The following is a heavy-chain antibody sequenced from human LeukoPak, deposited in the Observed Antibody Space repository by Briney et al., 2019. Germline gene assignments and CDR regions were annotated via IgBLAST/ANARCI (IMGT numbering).Heavy chain of an antibody. D-gene: IGHD2-2*01. CDR3: ARQAYCSSTRCNPFDH. CDR1: GGSISGYY. CDR2: IYSSGST. Sequence: PSETLSLTCTGSGGSISGYYWSWLRQPPGKGLEWFGYIYSSGSTNYNPSLKSRVTMSLDTAENHFSLRLSSVTAADTAIYYRARQAYCSSTRCNPFDHWGQGALVTVSS. J-gene: IGHJ4*02. V-gene: IGHV4-59*08.